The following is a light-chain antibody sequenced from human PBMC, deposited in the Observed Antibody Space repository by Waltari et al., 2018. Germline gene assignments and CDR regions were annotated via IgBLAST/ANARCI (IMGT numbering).Light chain of an antibody. CDR2: NNN. V-gene: IGLV1-47*01. Sequence: QSVLTQPPSASGTPGQRVSISCSGSSSNIGGNYVYWYLQVQGTAPKLLIYNNNERPAGVSDRCSGSESGTSASRAISGLRSEDEADYYCAAWDDSLGGLVFGGGTKVTVL. CDR3: AAWDDSLGGLV. J-gene: IGLJ2*01. CDR1: SSNIGGNY.